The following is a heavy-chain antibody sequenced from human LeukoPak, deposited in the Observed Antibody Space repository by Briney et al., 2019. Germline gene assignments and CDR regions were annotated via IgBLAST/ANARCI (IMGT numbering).Heavy chain of an antibody. CDR3: AREGCSTSCPDYYYYGMDV. D-gene: IGHD2-2*01. CDR1: GFIFSAFT. CDR2: ISSSSSYI. V-gene: IGHV3-21*01. Sequence: GGSLRLSCAASGFIFSAFTMSWVRQAPGKGLEWVSSISSSSSYIYYADSVKGRFTISRDNAKNSLYLQMNSLRAEDTAVYYCAREGCSTSCPDYYYYGMDVWGQGTTVTVSS. J-gene: IGHJ6*02.